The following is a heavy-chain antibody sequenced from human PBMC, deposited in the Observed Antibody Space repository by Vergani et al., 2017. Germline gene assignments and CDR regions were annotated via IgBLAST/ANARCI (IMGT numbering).Heavy chain of an antibody. CDR2: IIPVLGKT. Sequence: QVQLVQSGAEVKKPGSSVKVSCKASGATFRSNTISWVRQVPGQGLEWMGRIIPVLGKTKYAQDFQGRLTITADTSTSTAYMELTSLRSQDTAVYYCARDRGYSYGGGWFDPWGQGTLVTVSS. J-gene: IGHJ5*02. V-gene: IGHV1-69*08. CDR3: ARDRGYSYGGGWFDP. CDR1: GATFRSNT. D-gene: IGHD5-18*01.